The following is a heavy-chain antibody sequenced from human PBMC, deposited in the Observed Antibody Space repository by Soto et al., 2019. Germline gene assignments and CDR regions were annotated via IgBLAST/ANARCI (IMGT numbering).Heavy chain of an antibody. CDR2: LYYGRSA. J-gene: IGHJ4*02. CDR3: ALRSMAVVPEY. Sequence: QVQLQESGPGLVKPSETLSLTCAVSGDSISSYYCMWIRLPPGKGLESIGYLYYGRSANYNPSLKSRVTLSVAPSTNQCSLTLSSMTAADTAVYYCALRSMAVVPEYWGQGTLVTVSS. D-gene: IGHD3-22*01. V-gene: IGHV4-59*01. CDR1: GDSISSYY.